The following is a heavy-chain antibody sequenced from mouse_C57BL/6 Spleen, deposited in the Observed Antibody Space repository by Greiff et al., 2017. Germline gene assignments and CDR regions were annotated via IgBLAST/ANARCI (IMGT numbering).Heavy chain of an antibody. CDR2: INPNNGGT. CDR3: ARSYGNYVLFDY. CDR1: GYTFTDYN. J-gene: IGHJ2*01. D-gene: IGHD2-1*01. V-gene: IGHV1-18*01. Sequence: EVQGVESGPELVKPGASVKIPCKASGYTFTDYNMDWVKQSHGKSLEWIGDINPNNGGTIYNQKFKGKATLTVDKSSSTAYMELRSLTSEDTAVYYCARSYGNYVLFDYWGQGTTLTVSS.